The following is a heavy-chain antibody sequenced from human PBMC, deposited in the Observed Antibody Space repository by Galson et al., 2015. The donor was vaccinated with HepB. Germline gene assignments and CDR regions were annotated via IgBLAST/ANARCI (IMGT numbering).Heavy chain of an antibody. V-gene: IGHV3-21*01. CDR1: GFTFENYT. D-gene: IGHD3-9*01. CDR3: ARELRDFDWLFDY. Sequence: SLRLSCAVSGFTFENYTMNWVRQTPGKGLEWVSSISRSGSYIYYADSVKGRFTISRDNAKNSLYLQMNSLRVEDTAVLYCARELRDFDWLFDYWGQGSLVTVSS. CDR2: ISRSGSYI. J-gene: IGHJ4*02.